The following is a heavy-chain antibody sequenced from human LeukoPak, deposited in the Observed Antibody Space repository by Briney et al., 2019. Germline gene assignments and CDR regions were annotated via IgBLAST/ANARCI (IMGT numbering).Heavy chain of an antibody. Sequence: SETLYLTCTVSGGSISSYYWSWIRQPPGKGLEWIGYIYYSGSTNYNPSLKSRVTISVDTSKNQFSLKLSSVTAADTAVYYCARDMSQQLVKGLDYYYYGMDVWGQGTTVTVSS. D-gene: IGHD6-13*01. CDR2: IYYSGST. J-gene: IGHJ6*02. CDR1: GGSISSYY. V-gene: IGHV4-59*12. CDR3: ARDMSQQLVKGLDYYYYGMDV.